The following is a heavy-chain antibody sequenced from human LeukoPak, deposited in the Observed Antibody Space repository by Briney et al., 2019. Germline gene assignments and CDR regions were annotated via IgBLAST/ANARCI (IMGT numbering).Heavy chain of an antibody. Sequence: SQTLSLTCTVSGDSISTGSFYWSWIRQPPGKGLEWIGYIYYSGSTNYNPSLKSRVTISVDTSKNQFSLKLSSVTAADTAVYYCARRGMDYYYESSEYWGQGTLVTVSS. CDR2: IYYSGST. J-gene: IGHJ4*02. D-gene: IGHD3-22*01. CDR1: GDSISTGSFY. V-gene: IGHV4-61*01. CDR3: ARRGMDYYYESSEY.